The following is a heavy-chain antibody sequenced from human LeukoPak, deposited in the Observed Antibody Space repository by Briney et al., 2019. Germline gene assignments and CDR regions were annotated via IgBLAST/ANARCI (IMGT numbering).Heavy chain of an antibody. J-gene: IGHJ4*02. V-gene: IGHV4-59*08. CDR1: GDYISPYY. Sequence: PSETLSLTCTVSGDYISPYYWSWLRKPPGEELEWVGHIFHSGSTNYNPSLKSRVTMSVDSFQNQFSLKMNSVTAADTAVYYCARQRTYYSSFDSWGQGTLVSVSS. CDR3: ARQRTYYSSFDS. D-gene: IGHD3-10*01. CDR2: IFHSGST.